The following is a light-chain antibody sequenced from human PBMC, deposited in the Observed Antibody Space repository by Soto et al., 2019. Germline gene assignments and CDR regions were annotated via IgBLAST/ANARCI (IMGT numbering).Light chain of an antibody. Sequence: DIQMTQSPSSLSASVGDRVTITCRASQGINNYLAWYQHKPGKVPKLLLYEASTLQSGVPSRFSGSGSGTDFTLTISSLQHEDAATYYCQRYKSAPYTFGQWTKLAIK. CDR1: QGINNY. J-gene: IGKJ2*01. V-gene: IGKV1-27*01. CDR3: QRYKSAPYT. CDR2: EAS.